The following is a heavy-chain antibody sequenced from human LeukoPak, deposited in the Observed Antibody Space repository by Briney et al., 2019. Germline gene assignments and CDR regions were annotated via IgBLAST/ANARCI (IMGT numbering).Heavy chain of an antibody. Sequence: GGSLRLSCAASGFTFSSFAMSWVRQAPGRGLEWVSSISGSGASTYYADSVKGRFTISRDNSRNTLYLQMSSLRAEDTAVYYCATPRGIAVAGRPIDYWGQGTLVTVSS. D-gene: IGHD6-19*01. CDR1: GFTFSSFA. V-gene: IGHV3-23*01. CDR2: ISGSGAST. CDR3: ATPRGIAVAGRPIDY. J-gene: IGHJ4*02.